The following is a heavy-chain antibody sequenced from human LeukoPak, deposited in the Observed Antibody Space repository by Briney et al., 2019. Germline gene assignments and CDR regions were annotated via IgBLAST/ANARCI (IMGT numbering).Heavy chain of an antibody. CDR1: GFTFSSYS. V-gene: IGHV3-21*01. CDR2: ISSSSSYI. J-gene: IGHJ4*02. D-gene: IGHD6-13*01. CDR3: ARAHGYSTAVADY. Sequence: GGSLRLSCAASGFTFSSYSMNWVRQAPGKGLEWVSSISSSSSYIYYADSVKGRFTISRDNAKNSLYLQMNSLRAEDTAVYYCARAHGYSTAVADYWGQGTLVTVSS.